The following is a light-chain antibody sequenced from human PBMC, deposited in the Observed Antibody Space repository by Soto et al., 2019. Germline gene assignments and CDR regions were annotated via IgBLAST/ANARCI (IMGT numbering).Light chain of an antibody. CDR3: HVWDSGSAHHV. J-gene: IGLJ1*01. CDR2: ANS. CDR1: NIGSKS. V-gene: IGLV3-21*02. Sequence: SYELTQPPSVSVAPGQTVRITCGGSNIGSKSVHWYQQKPGQAPMMVVCANSDRPSGIPERFSGSNSANTATLTISRVEAGDEADYYCHVWDSGSAHHVFGTGTKVTVL.